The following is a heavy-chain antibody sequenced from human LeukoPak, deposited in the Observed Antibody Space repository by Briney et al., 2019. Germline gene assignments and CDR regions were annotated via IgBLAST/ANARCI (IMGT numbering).Heavy chain of an antibody. V-gene: IGHV4-30-4*07. CDR2: IYYSGST. D-gene: IGHD3-22*01. CDR3: ARENYYDDAFDI. Sequence: PSQTLSLTCAVSGGSISSGGYSWSWIRQPPGKGLEWIGYIYYSGSTYYNPSLKSRVTISVDTSKNQFSLKLSSVTAADTAVYYCARENYYDDAFDIWGQGTMVTVSS. CDR1: GGSISSGGYS. J-gene: IGHJ3*02.